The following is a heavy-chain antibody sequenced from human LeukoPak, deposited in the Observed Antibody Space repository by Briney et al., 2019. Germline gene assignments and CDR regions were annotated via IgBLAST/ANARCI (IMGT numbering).Heavy chain of an antibody. CDR2: MSAYNCNT. V-gene: IGHV1-18*01. J-gene: IGHJ4*02. CDR3: ARGSPPRRNYDSRGYYSYYFDY. Sequence: ASVKVSCKASGYTFTSYCISWVRQAPGHGLEWMGWMSAYNCNTHYVQKLQGRGTITTDTSTNTAYMELRSLRSDDTAVYYCARGSPPRRNYDSRGYYSYYFDYWGQGTLVTVSS. CDR1: GYTFTSYC. D-gene: IGHD3-22*01.